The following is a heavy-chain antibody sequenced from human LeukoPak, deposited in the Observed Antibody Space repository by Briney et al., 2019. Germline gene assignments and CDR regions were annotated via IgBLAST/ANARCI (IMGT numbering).Heavy chain of an antibody. CDR2: IYPGDSDT. CDR3: ARYPPELGTYFDY. Sequence: GQSLKISCKGSGYSFTSYWIGWVRQMPGKGLEWMGIIYPGDSDTRYSPSFQGQVTISADKSISTAYLQWSSLKASDTAIYYCARYPPELGTYFDYWGQGALVTVSS. CDR1: GYSFTSYW. V-gene: IGHV5-51*01. D-gene: IGHD1-7*01. J-gene: IGHJ4*02.